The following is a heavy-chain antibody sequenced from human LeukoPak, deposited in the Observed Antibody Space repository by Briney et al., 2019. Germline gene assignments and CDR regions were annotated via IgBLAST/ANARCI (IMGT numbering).Heavy chain of an antibody. Sequence: SETLSLTCGVYDGSLSDYHWSWIRQPPGKGLEWIGGINHSGSTNYNPSLKSRVIILLDTSKNQFSLNLSSVTAADTAVYYCARRPRGIIIKSWFDSWGQGTLVTVSA. D-gene: IGHD3-10*01. J-gene: IGHJ5*01. V-gene: IGHV4-34*01. CDR2: INHSGST. CDR3: ARRPRGIIIKSWFDS. CDR1: DGSLSDYH.